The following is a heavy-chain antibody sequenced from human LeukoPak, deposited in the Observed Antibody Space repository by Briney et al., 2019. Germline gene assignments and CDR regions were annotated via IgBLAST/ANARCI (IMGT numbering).Heavy chain of an antibody. CDR3: ARGQYQLL. D-gene: IGHD2-2*01. CDR1: GFIFSSHW. CDR2: VNPDGNEK. Sequence: PGGSLRLSCAASGFIFSSHWMSWVRQAPGKGLEWVAKVNPDGNEKYYVDSVRGRFTISKDNPKNSVYLQMDSLKAEDTAVYYCARGQYQLLWGKGALIIVSS. V-gene: IGHV3-7*04. J-gene: IGHJ4*02.